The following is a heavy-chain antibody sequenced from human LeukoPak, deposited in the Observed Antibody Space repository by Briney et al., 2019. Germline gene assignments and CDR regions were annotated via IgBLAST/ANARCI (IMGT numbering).Heavy chain of an antibody. CDR1: GFTFSDHY. Sequence: GGSLRLSCAVSGFTFSDHYMDWVRQAPGKGLEWIGRSRNEGHSYSTDFAASVRGRASLSRDHSRNSLYLQINSLRTDDTAVYYCARDPGIAGALPLNAFDIWGQGTMVTVSS. CDR3: ARDPGIAGALPLNAFDI. CDR2: SRNEGHSYST. D-gene: IGHD1-26*01. J-gene: IGHJ3*02. V-gene: IGHV3-72*01.